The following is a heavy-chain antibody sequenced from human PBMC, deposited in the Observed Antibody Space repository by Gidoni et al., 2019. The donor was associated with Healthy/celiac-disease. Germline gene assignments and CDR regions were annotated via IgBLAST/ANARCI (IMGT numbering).Heavy chain of an antibody. Sequence: QLQLQESGPGLVKPSETLSLTCTVSGGSISSSSYYWGWIRQPPGKGLEWIGSIYYSGSTYYNPSLKSRVTISVDTSKNQFSLKLSSVTAADTAVYYCARVEAVAGLFDYWGQGTLVTVSS. CDR2: IYYSGST. D-gene: IGHD6-19*01. V-gene: IGHV4-39*07. CDR1: GGSISSSSYY. J-gene: IGHJ4*02. CDR3: ARVEAVAGLFDY.